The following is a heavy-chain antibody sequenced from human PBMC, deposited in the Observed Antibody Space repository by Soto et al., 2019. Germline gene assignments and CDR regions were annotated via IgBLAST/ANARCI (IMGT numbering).Heavy chain of an antibody. Sequence: EVKLVESGGGLEKPGESLRLSCAASGFTFNNAWMSWVRQAPGKGLEWVGRIKSKADGGTRDYAAPVKGRFTIWRDDSKNTLYLQMNSLKPEDTAVYYCTTGVDGYILDYWGQGTLVTVS. CDR3: TTGVDGYILDY. J-gene: IGHJ4*02. V-gene: IGHV3-15*01. D-gene: IGHD5-12*01. CDR2: IKSKADGGTR. CDR1: GFTFNNAW.